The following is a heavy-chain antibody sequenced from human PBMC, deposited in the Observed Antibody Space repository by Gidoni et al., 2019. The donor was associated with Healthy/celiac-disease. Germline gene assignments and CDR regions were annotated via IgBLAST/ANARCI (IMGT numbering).Heavy chain of an antibody. D-gene: IGHD5-18*01. CDR2: ISYDGSNK. J-gene: IGHJ3*02. V-gene: IGHV3-30*04. CDR3: ARASGYSYGVNAFDI. CDR1: GFTLSSYA. Sequence: QVQLVASGGGVVQPGRSLRLSCAASGFTLSSYAMHWVRQAPGKGLEWVAVISYDGSNKYYADSVKGRFTISRDNSKNTLYLQMNSLRAEDTAVYYCARASGYSYGVNAFDIWGQGTMVTVSS.